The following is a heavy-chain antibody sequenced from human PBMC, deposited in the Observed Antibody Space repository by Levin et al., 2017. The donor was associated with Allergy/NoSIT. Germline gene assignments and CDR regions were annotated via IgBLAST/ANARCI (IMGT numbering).Heavy chain of an antibody. CDR3: ARDRKIDGSRWYYFDY. CDR2: IWYDGSNE. D-gene: IGHD6-13*01. J-gene: IGHJ4*02. CDR1: GFSFSSYG. V-gene: IGHV3-33*01. Sequence: GGSLRLSCAASGFSFSSYGMHWVRQAPGKGLEWVAVIWYDGSNENYGDSVKGRFTISRDNSKNTLYLQMNSLRAEDTAVYYCARDRKIDGSRWYYFDYWGQGTLVTVSS.